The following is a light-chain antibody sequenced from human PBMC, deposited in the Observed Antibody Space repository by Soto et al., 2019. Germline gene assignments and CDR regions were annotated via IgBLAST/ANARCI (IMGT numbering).Light chain of an antibody. V-gene: IGLV2-23*01. J-gene: IGLJ1*01. CDR2: EGS. Sequence: QSALTQPASVSGSPGQSITISCTGTSSDVGSYNLVSWYQQHPGKAPKLMIHEGSKRPSGVSNRFSGSTSGNTASLTSSGLQAEDEADYYCCSYAGSSTDVFGTGTKLTVL. CDR1: SSDVGSYNL. CDR3: CSYAGSSTDV.